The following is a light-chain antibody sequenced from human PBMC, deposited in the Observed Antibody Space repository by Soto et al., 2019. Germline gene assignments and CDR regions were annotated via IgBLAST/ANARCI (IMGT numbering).Light chain of an antibody. Sequence: DIQMTQSPSSLSASVGDRVTITCRASQSIGSYLNWYRQKPGTAPTLLIYGASSLHSRVRSRFSASGSGTDFTLPISSGQSEDFAIYLCQQSYSMRFTFGPGTKVDIK. CDR3: QQSYSMRFT. CDR2: GAS. CDR1: QSIGSY. J-gene: IGKJ3*01. V-gene: IGKV1-39*01.